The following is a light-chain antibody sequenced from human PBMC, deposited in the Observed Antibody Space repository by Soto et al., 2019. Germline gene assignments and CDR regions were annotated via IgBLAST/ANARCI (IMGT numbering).Light chain of an antibody. V-gene: IGKV1-9*01. Sequence: DIQLTQSPSFLSASIGDRVTITCRASQGIDYNLAWYQQKPGKAPKLLIYAASPLQREAPSRFSGSGSGKEFTLTISSLQPEDSATYYCQQLNSYPRVAFGPGTKVGIK. CDR3: QQLNSYPRVA. CDR2: AAS. CDR1: QGIDYN. J-gene: IGKJ3*01.